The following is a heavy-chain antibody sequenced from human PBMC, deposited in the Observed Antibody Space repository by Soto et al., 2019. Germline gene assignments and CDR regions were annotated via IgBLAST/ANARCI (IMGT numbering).Heavy chain of an antibody. CDR1: GVTFSSYA. CDR2: ISGSGGST. V-gene: IGHV3-23*01. Sequence: GGSLTLPCAASGVTFSSYAMTWVRQTPAKGLESVSPISGSGGSTYYPDSVKGRFTISTDNSKNTLYLQMNSPRADDKAVYYFAKCWMVRRGSSPFDSWGQGTPVTVSS. D-gene: IGHD2-8*01. CDR3: AKCWMVRRGSSPFDS. J-gene: IGHJ4*02.